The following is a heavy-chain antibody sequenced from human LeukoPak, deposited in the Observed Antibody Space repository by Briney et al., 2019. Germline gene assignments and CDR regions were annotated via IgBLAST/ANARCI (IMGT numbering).Heavy chain of an antibody. J-gene: IGHJ4*02. CDR3: TTEQWLAPYFDY. Sequence: GGSLRLSCAASGFTFSNAWMSWVRQAPGKGLEWVGRIKSKTDGGTTDYAAPVKGRFTISRDDSKNTLYLQMNSLKTEDTAVYYCTTEQWLAPYFDYWGQGTLVTVSS. CDR1: GFTFSNAW. CDR2: IKSKTDGGTT. V-gene: IGHV3-15*01. D-gene: IGHD6-19*01.